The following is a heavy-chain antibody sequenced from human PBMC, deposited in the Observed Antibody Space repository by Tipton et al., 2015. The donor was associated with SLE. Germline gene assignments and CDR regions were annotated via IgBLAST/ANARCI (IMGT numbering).Heavy chain of an antibody. Sequence: LRLSCTVSGGSINSHFWSWIRQPPGKGLEWIGEINHSGSTNYNPSLKSRVTISVDRSKNQFSLKLSSVTAADTAVYYCARGGYYYHSGGDFDLWGRGTLVTVSS. CDR3: ARGGYYYHSGGDFDL. D-gene: IGHD3-22*01. V-gene: IGHV4-34*01. J-gene: IGHJ2*01. CDR2: INHSGST. CDR1: GGSINSHF.